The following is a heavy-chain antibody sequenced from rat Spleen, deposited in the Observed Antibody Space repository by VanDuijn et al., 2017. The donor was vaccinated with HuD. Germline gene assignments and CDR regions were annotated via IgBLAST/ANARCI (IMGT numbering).Heavy chain of an antibody. CDR2: ISTGGSFT. CDR1: GFTFRSYG. D-gene: IGHD1-10*01. V-gene: IGHV5S13*01. CDR3: ARHGITTDWYFDF. J-gene: IGHJ1*01. Sequence: EVQLVESDGGLVQPGRSLKLSCAASGFTFRSYGMAWVRQAPAKGLEWVASISTGGSFTFYRDSVKGRFTISRDDARNTLYLQMDSLRSEDTATYYCARHGITTDWYFDFWGPGTMVTVSS.